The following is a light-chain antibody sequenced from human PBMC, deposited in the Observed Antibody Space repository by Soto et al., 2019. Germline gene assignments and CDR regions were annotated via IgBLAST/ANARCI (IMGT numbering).Light chain of an antibody. CDR3: SSYTSSSTLV. J-gene: IGLJ3*02. CDR2: EVR. Sequence: QSALTQPASVSGSPGQSITISCTGTSSDVGAYNYVSWYQQHPGKAPKLMISEVRNRPSGVSNRFSGSKSGNTASLTISGLQAEDEADYYCSSYTSSSTLVFGGGTKVTVL. V-gene: IGLV2-14*01. CDR1: SSDVGAYNY.